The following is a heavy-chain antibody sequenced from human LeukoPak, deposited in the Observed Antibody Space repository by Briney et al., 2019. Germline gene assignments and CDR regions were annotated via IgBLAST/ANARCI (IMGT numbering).Heavy chain of an antibody. CDR3: ARRFTGDHYYYYYGMDV. V-gene: IGHV1-69*04. D-gene: IGHD7-27*01. CDR2: IIPILGIA. CDR1: GGTFSSYA. J-gene: IGHJ6*02. Sequence: SVKVSCKASGGTFSSYAISWVRQAPGQGLEWMGRIIPILGIANYAQKFQGRVTITADKSTSTAYMELSSLRSEDTAVYYCARRFTGDHYYYYYGMDVWGQGTTVTVSS.